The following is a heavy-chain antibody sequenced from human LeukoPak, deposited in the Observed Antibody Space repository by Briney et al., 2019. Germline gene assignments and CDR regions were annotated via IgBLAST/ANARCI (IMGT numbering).Heavy chain of an antibody. D-gene: IGHD3-10*01. J-gene: IGHJ5*02. CDR2: TNWNGGST. Sequence: GGSLSLSCPASGFTFDDYGMSWVGQAPGKVLEWVSGTNWNGGSTGYADSVKGRFTISRDNAKNSLYLQMNSLRAEDTALYYCARAGDYYGSGSYQNNWFDPWGQGTLVTVSS. V-gene: IGHV3-20*04. CDR1: GFTFDDYG. CDR3: ARAGDYYGSGSYQNNWFDP.